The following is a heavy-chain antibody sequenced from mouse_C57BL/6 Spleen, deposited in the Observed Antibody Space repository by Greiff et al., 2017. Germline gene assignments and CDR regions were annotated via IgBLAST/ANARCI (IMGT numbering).Heavy chain of an antibody. J-gene: IGHJ4*01. D-gene: IGHD2-3*01. Sequence: VQLQQSGPELVKPGASVKISCKASGYAFSSSWMNWVKQRPGKGLEWIGRIYPGGGSTNYNEKFKGKATLTADKSSSTAYMQLSSLTSEDSAVYCCGRVGGWYFDMGYWGQGTSVTAAS. CDR3: GRVGGWYFDMGY. V-gene: IGHV1-82*01. CDR2: IYPGGGST. CDR1: GYAFSSSW.